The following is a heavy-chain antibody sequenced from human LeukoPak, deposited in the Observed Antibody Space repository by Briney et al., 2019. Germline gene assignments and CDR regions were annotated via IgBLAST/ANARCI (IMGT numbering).Heavy chain of an antibody. J-gene: IGHJ4*02. CDR2: SYYRSKRYN. V-gene: IGHV6-1*01. CDR1: GDSISSNSAA. D-gene: IGHD3-10*01. Sequence: PSETLSLTCAISGDSISSNSAAWNWARQSPAKCLEWQGCSYYRSKRYNDYGVSVKSLITINPDTSKNQFSLQLNSVTPEDAAVYYCAGMVRGAELYWGQGTLVTVSS. CDR3: AGMVRGAELY.